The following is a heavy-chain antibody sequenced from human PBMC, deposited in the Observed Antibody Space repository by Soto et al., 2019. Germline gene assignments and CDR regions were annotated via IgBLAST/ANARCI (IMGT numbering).Heavy chain of an antibody. CDR2: IYPGDSDT. CDR3: ARTSAGGKYYYGMDV. V-gene: IGHV5-51*01. Sequence: GESLKISCKGSGYSFIDYWIGWVRQVPGKGLEWMGVIYPGDSDTRYSPSFQGQVTISADKSTSTAYLQWSSLKASDTAMYYCARTSAGGKYYYGMDVWGQGTTVTVSS. CDR1: GYSFIDYW. D-gene: IGHD6-13*01. J-gene: IGHJ6*02.